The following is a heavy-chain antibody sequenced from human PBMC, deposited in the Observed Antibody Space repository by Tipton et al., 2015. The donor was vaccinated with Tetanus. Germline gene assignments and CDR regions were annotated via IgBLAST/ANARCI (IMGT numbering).Heavy chain of an antibody. D-gene: IGHD5-24*01. CDR1: GGSMRGVH. CDR2: TYDSNL. J-gene: IGHJ4*01. CDR3: AGYRVGGGGRCY. V-gene: IGHV4-59*01. Sequence: TLSLTCTVSGGSMRGVHWSWIRQPPGKGLQWIGHTYDSNLNYNPSLKSRITISVDMSRNQFSLNLNSVTAADTAVYYCAGYRVGGGGRCYWGQGTLVTVSS.